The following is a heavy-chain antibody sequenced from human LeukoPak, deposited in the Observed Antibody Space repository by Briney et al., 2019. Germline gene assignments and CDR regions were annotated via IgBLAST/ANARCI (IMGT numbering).Heavy chain of an antibody. CDR3: TTESSLLGGVDWFNR. J-gene: IGHJ5*02. CDR2: IKSKTDGGTT. D-gene: IGHD3-10*01. Sequence: GGSLRLSCAASGFTFSNAWMSWVRQAPGKGLEWVGRIKSKTDGGTTEYAARVKGRFTILRDDSKNTLYLQMKTEDTAVYYCTTESSLLGGVDWFNRWGQGALVTVS. CDR1: GFTFSNAW. V-gene: IGHV3-15*01.